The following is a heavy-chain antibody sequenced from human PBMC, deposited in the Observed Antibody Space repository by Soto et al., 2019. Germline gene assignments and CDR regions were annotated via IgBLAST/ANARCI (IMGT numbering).Heavy chain of an antibody. Sequence: PSETLSLTCAVYGGSFSGYYWSWIRQPPGKGLEWIGEINHSGSTNYNPSLKSRVTISVDTSKNQFSLKLSSVTAADTAVYYCARESYSSGSYYWGQGTLVTVSS. D-gene: IGHD6-19*01. CDR3: ARESYSSGSYY. V-gene: IGHV4-34*01. J-gene: IGHJ4*02. CDR1: GGSFSGYY. CDR2: INHSGST.